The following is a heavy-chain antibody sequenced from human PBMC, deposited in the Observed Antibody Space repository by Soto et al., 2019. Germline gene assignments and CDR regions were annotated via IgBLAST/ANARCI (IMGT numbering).Heavy chain of an antibody. CDR1: GGSFIGYY. Sequence: SETLSLTCAVYGGSFIGYYWSWIRQPPGKGLEWIGEINHSGSTNYNPSLKSRVTISVDTSKNQFSLKLSSVTAADTAVYYCARNRGEATHYYYYYDMDVWGKGTTVTVSS. J-gene: IGHJ6*03. CDR2: INHSGST. V-gene: IGHV4-34*01. CDR3: ARNRGEATHYYYYYDMDV. D-gene: IGHD3-16*01.